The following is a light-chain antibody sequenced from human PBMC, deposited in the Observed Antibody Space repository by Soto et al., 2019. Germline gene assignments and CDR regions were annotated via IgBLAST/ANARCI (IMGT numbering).Light chain of an antibody. V-gene: IGLV1-40*01. CDR2: GNS. CDR1: SSNIGAGYD. Sequence: QSVLTQPPSVSGAPGQRVTISCTGSSSNIGAGYDVHWYQQLPGTAPKLLIYGNSNRPSGVPDRFSGSKSGTSASLAITGLQAEDEADYYCQSYDSSLSAVFGGGTHLTVL. J-gene: IGLJ7*01. CDR3: QSYDSSLSAV.